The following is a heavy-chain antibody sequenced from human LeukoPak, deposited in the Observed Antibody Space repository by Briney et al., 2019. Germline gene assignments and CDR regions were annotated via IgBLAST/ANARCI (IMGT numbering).Heavy chain of an antibody. J-gene: IGHJ4*02. V-gene: IGHV1-18*01. CDR1: GYTFTTYA. Sequence: ASVKVSCKASGYTFTTYAISWVRQAPGQGLEWMGWISGYNGNTNYAQKFRGRVAMTTDTSTDTAYMELRSLRSDDTAVYYCARGYFLIGDQWLVRQSDNWGQGTLVTVSS. CDR3: ARGYFLIGDQWLVRQSDN. CDR2: ISGYNGNT. D-gene: IGHD6-19*01.